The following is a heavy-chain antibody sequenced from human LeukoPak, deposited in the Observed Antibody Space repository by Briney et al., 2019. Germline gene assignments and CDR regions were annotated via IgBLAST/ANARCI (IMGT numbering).Heavy chain of an antibody. CDR1: GGSISSYY. V-gene: IGHV4-4*07. D-gene: IGHD6-19*01. Sequence: NPSETLSLTCTVSGGSISSYYWSWIRQPAGKGLEWIGRIYTSGSTNYNPSLKSRVTMSVDTSKNQFSLKLSSVTAADTAVYYCARDSAAWESSGWHNWGQGTLVTVSS. J-gene: IGHJ4*02. CDR3: ARDSAAWESSGWHN. CDR2: IYTSGST.